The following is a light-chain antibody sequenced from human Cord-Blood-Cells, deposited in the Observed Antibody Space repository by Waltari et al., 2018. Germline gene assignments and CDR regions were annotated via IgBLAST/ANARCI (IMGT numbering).Light chain of an antibody. J-gene: IGKJ4*01. CDR3: QQRSNWLT. CDR2: DAS. V-gene: IGKV3-11*01. CDR1: QSVSSY. Sequence: EIVLTQPPATLSLSPGERATLSCRASQSVSSYLAWYQQKPGQAPRLLIYDASNRATGIPARFSGSGSGTDFTLTISSLEPEDFAVYYCQQRSNWLTVGGGTKVEIK.